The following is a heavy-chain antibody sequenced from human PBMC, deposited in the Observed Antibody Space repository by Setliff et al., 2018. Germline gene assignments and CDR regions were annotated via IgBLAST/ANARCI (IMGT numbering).Heavy chain of an antibody. J-gene: IGHJ5*02. Sequence: SETLSLTCTVSGGSISSHYWNWIRQPAGEGLEWIGRIDISGTTNYNPSLKSRVTMSLDTSKNHFSLKMTSLTVADTAVYYCARHSKAAAGTRIFDPWGQGTLVTVSS. CDR3: ARHSKAAAGTRIFDP. CDR2: IDISGTT. V-gene: IGHV4-4*07. D-gene: IGHD6-13*01. CDR1: GGSISSHY.